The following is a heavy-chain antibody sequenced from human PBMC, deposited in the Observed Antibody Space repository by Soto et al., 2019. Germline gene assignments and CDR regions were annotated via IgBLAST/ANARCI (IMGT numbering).Heavy chain of an antibody. D-gene: IGHD3-16*02. CDR1: GFSFGDYT. CDR2: ISSTSVYI. Sequence: GSLRLSCAASGFSFGDYTMNWVRQAPGKGLEWLSSISSTSVYIDYADSLKGRFTISRDNAKNSLSLQMNSLRAEDTAVYYCARVLSAAATGALDIWGQGTMVTVSS. J-gene: IGHJ3*02. V-gene: IGHV3-21*01. CDR3: ARVLSAAATGALDI.